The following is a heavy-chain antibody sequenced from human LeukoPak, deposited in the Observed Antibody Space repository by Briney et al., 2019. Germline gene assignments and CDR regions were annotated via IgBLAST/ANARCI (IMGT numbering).Heavy chain of an antibody. D-gene: IGHD3-10*01. CDR1: GFTFSSYS. J-gene: IGHJ4*02. V-gene: IGHV3-21*01. CDR2: ISSSSSYI. Sequence: GGSLRLSCAASGFTFSSYSMNWVRQAPGKGLEWVSSISSSSSYIYCADSVKGRFTISRDNAKNSLYLQMNSLRAEDTAVYYCARDRALWFGELLGYFDYWGQGTLVTVSS. CDR3: ARDRALWFGELLGYFDY.